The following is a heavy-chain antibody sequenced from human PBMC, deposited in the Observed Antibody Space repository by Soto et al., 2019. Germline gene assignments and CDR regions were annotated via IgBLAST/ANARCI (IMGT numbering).Heavy chain of an antibody. J-gene: IGHJ4*02. CDR2: VYHTGSA. Sequence: SETLSLTCAVSGGSISNDVWRTWVRQPPGKGLEWIGEVYHTGSAAYSTSLKSRVTISVDKSKNQFSLKLNSVTAADTAVCYCAGREHSRGQFFTDYWGQGILVTVSS. V-gene: IGHV4-4*02. CDR1: GGSISNDVW. D-gene: IGHD3-3*01. CDR3: AGREHSRGQFFTDY.